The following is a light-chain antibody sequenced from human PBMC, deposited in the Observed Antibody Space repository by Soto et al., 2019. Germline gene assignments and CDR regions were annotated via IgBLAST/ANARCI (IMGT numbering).Light chain of an antibody. CDR2: FAS. Sequence: EIVMTQSPATLSVSPGERATLSCRASQSMYNNLAWYQQKPGQAPRLLLYFASTRATGIPARFSGSGSGTEFTLTISSLQSEDFAVYYCQQYNNWPLTFGGGTKVEI. V-gene: IGKV3-15*01. CDR3: QQYNNWPLT. J-gene: IGKJ4*01. CDR1: QSMYNN.